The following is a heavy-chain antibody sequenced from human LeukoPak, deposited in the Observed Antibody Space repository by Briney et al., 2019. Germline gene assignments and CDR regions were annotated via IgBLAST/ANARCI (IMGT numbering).Heavy chain of an antibody. CDR3: ARGQSGWKEFDY. CDR2: IIPILGIA. CDR1: GGTFSRYT. V-gene: IGHV1-69*02. J-gene: IGHJ4*02. Sequence: SVKVSCKASGGTFSRYTISWVRQAPGQGLEWMGRIIPILGIANYAQKFQGRVTITADKSTSTAYMELSSLRSEDTAVYYCARGQSGWKEFDYWGQGTLVTVSS. D-gene: IGHD1-1*01.